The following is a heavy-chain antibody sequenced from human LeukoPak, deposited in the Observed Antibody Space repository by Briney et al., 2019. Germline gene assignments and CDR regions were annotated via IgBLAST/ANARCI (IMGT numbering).Heavy chain of an antibody. J-gene: IGHJ4*02. CDR3: ARDRDYGDYNTQDLFVY. Sequence: ASVKVSCKASGYTFTNFGISWVRQAPGQGLEWKGWISAYNGNTNYAQRLQGRVTMTTDTSTSTAYMELRSLRSDDTAAYYCARDRDYGDYNTQDLFVYWGQGTLVTVSS. CDR1: GYTFTNFG. V-gene: IGHV1-18*01. D-gene: IGHD4-17*01. CDR2: ISAYNGNT.